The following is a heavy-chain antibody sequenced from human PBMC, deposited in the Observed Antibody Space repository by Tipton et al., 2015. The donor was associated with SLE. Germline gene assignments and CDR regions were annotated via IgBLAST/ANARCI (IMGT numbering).Heavy chain of an antibody. CDR3: ARDKSDYYGSGSYYRGAFDI. D-gene: IGHD3-10*01. V-gene: IGHV1-2*06. J-gene: IGHJ3*02. CDR1: GYTFTGYY. Sequence: QSGAEVKKPGASVKVSCKASGYTFTGYYMHWVRQAPGQGLEWMGRINPNSGGTNYAQKFQGRVTMTRDTSISTAYMELSRLRSDDTAVYYCARDKSDYYGSGSYYRGAFDIWGQGTMVTVSS. CDR2: INPNSGGT.